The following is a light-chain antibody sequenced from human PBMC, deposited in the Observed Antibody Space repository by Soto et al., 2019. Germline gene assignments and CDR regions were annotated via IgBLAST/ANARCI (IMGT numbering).Light chain of an antibody. V-gene: IGKV1-39*01. CDR1: QSISSY. CDR2: AAS. Sequence: DIQMTQSPSSLSASVGDRVTITCRASQSISSYLNWYQQKPGNAPKLLIYAASSLQSGVPSRFSGSGSGTDFTLTISSLQPEDFATYYCQQSYSTPPWTFGQGAKVDIK. J-gene: IGKJ1*01. CDR3: QQSYSTPPWT.